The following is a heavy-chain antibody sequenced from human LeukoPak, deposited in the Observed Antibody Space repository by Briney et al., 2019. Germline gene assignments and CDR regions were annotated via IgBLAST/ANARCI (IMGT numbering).Heavy chain of an antibody. J-gene: IGHJ4*02. CDR1: GYTFTSYG. CDR3: ARDQRDFWSGYYFDY. D-gene: IGHD3-3*01. CDR2: ISAYNGNT. Sequence: ASVKVSCKASGYTFTSYGISWVRQAPGQWLEWMGWISAYNGNTNYAQKLQGRVTMTTDTSTSTAYMELRSLRSDDTAVYYCARDQRDFWSGYYFDYWGQGTLVTVSS. V-gene: IGHV1-18*01.